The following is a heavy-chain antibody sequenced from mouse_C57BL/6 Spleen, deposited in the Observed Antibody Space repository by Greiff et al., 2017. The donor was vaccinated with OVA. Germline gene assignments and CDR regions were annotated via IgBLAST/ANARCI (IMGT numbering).Heavy chain of an antibody. CDR2: ISSGSSTI. D-gene: IGHD3-3*01. J-gene: IGHJ2*01. CDR1: GFTFSDYG. CDR3: ARGGRGAFDD. V-gene: IGHV5-17*01. Sequence: EVKLMESGGGLVKPGGSLKLSCAASGFTFSDYGMHWVRQAPEKGLEWVAYISSGSSTIYYADTVKGRFTISRDNAKNTLFLQRTSLRSEDTARYYCARGGRGAFDDWGQGTTLTVSS.